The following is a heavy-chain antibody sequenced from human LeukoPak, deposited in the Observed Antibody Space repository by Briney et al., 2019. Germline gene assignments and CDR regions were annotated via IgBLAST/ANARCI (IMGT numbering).Heavy chain of an antibody. CDR3: AKERTVAGTEN. CDR1: GFTFSSYA. CDR2: ISGSGGST. Sequence: GGSLRLSCAASGFTFSSYAMSWVRQAPGKGLEWVSAISGSGGSTYYADSVKGRFTISRDYSKNTLYLQMNSLRAEDTAVYHCAKERTVAGTENRGQGTLVTVSS. D-gene: IGHD6-19*01. V-gene: IGHV3-23*01. J-gene: IGHJ4*02.